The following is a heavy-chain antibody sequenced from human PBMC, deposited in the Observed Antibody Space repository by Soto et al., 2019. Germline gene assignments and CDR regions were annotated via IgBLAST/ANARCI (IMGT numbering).Heavy chain of an antibody. J-gene: IGHJ6*03. CDR3: ARAQLLGGDIRFVYMDV. CDR2: ISAYNGNT. Sequence: ASVKVSCKASGYTFTSYGISWVRQAPGQGLEWMGWISAYNGNTNYAQKLQGRVTMTTDTSTSTAYMGLRSLRSDDTAVYYCARAQLLGGDIRFVYMDVWGKGTTVTVSS. V-gene: IGHV1-18*01. D-gene: IGHD5-12*01. CDR1: GYTFTSYG.